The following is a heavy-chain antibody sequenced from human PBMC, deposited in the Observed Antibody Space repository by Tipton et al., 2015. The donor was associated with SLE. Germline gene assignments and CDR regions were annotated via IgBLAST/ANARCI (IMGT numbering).Heavy chain of an antibody. J-gene: IGHJ6*03. CDR2: ISDSEGT. D-gene: IGHD3-22*01. CDR3: ARGLNYYDSSGYYPFYYMDV. CDR1: GASISSHY. V-gene: IGHV4-59*11. Sequence: TLSLTCSVSGASISSHYWSWIRQPPGKGLEWIGHISDSEGTNYNPSLRSRVTISVDTSKNQFSLKLSSVTAADTAVYYCARGLNYYDSSGYYPFYYMDVWGKGTTVTVSS.